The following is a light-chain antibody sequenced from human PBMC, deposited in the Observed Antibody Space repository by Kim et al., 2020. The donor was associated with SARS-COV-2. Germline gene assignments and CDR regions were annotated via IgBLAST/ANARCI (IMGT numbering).Light chain of an antibody. V-gene: IGLV2-14*03. CDR3: SSYTSSSTPVV. J-gene: IGLJ2*01. CDR1: SSDVGGYNY. CDR2: DVH. Sequence: QSITISCTGTSSDVGGYNYVSWYQHHPGKAPNLMIYDVHNWPSGVSNRFSGSKSGNTASLTISGLQAEDESDYYCSSYTSSSTPVVFGGGTQLTVL.